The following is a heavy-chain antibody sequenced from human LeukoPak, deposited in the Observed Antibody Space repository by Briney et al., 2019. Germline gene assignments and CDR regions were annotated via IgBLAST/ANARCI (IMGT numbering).Heavy chain of an antibody. J-gene: IGHJ3*02. V-gene: IGHV3-11*04. Sequence: GGSLRLSCAASGFTFSDYYMSWIRQAPGKGLEWVSYISSSGSTIYYADSVKGRFTISRDNAKNSLYLQMNSLRAEDTAVYYCARDRVSRIAALVSDAFDIWGQGTMVTVSS. CDR1: GFTFSDYY. CDR2: ISSSGSTI. D-gene: IGHD6-6*01. CDR3: ARDRVSRIAALVSDAFDI.